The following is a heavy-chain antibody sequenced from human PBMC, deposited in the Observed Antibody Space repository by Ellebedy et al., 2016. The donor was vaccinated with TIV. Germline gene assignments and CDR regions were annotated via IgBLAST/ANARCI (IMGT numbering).Heavy chain of an antibody. D-gene: IGHD2-15*01. CDR2: ISWGSGNI. CDR1: GFTFDDYA. J-gene: IGHJ4*02. V-gene: IGHV3-9*01. CDR3: ARSSGGVIAY. Sequence: GGSLRLSXTASGFTFDDYAMHWVRQAPGKGLEWVSGISWGSGNIDYADSVKGRFTVSRDNAKKSLYLQMNSPRTEDTALYYCARSSGGVIAYWGQGTLVTVSS.